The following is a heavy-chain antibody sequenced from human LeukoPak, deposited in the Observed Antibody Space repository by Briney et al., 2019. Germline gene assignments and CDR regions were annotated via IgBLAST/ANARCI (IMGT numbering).Heavy chain of an antibody. V-gene: IGHV3-21*01. CDR1: GFTFSSYS. CDR2: ISSSSSYI. Sequence: GGSLRLSCAASGFTFSSYSMKWVRQAPGKGLEWVSSISSSSSYIYYADSVKGRFTISRDNAKNSLYLQMNSLRAEDTAVYYCARDLPTVTVFDYWGQGTLVTVSS. J-gene: IGHJ4*02. CDR3: ARDLPTVTVFDY. D-gene: IGHD4-11*01.